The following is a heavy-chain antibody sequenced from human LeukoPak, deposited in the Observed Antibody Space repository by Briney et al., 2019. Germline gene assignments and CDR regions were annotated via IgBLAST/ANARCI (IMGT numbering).Heavy chain of an antibody. D-gene: IGHD3-10*01. CDR3: ARGPLGGSGSLRYYYMDV. Sequence: ASVKVSCKASGYTFTSYYMHWVRQAPGQGLEWMGIINPSGGSTSYAQKFQGRVTMARDTSTSTVYMELSSLRSEDTAVYYCARGPLGGSGSLRYYYMDVWGKGTTVTISS. CDR2: INPSGGST. CDR1: GYTFTSYY. V-gene: IGHV1-46*01. J-gene: IGHJ6*03.